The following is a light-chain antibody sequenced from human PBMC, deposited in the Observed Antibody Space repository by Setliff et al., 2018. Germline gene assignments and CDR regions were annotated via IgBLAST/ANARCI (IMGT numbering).Light chain of an antibody. CDR1: SSDIGDSNY. J-gene: IGLJ1*01. V-gene: IGLV2-14*01. CDR2: EVS. CDR3: MSYTTIRTYV. Sequence: QSVLAQPASVSGSPGQSITISCTGASSDIGDSNYVSWYQQYPGKAPKLMISEVSNRPSGVSYRFSGSKSGNTASLTISGLQAEDEADYYCMSYTTIRTYVFGTGTKVTVL.